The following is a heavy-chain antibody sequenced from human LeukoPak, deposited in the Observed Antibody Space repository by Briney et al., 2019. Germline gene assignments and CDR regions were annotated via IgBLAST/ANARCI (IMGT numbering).Heavy chain of an antibody. D-gene: IGHD3-9*01. CDR1: GYTFTSYA. J-gene: IGHJ6*02. CDR3: ARSSFDIQTGYYYGMDV. CDR2: INAGNGNT. Sequence: ASVKVSCKASGYTFTSYAMHWVRQAPGQRLEWMGWINAGNGNTKYSQKFQGRVTITRDTSASTAYMELSSLRSEDTAVYYCARSSFDIQTGYYYGMDVWGQGTTVTVSS. V-gene: IGHV1-3*01.